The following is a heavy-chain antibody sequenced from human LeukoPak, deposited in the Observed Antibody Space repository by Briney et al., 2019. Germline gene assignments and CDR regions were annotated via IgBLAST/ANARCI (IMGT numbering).Heavy chain of an antibody. CDR2: INHSGST. Sequence: KPSETLSLTCAVYGGSFSGYYWSWIRQPPGRGLEWIGEINHSGSTNYNPSLKSRVAISLDTSKNQFSLKLNSVTAADTAVYYCARHQPTYSSGWYSAEYFQHWGQGTLVTVSS. D-gene: IGHD6-19*01. CDR1: GGSFSGYY. J-gene: IGHJ1*01. V-gene: IGHV4-34*01. CDR3: ARHQPTYSSGWYSAEYFQH.